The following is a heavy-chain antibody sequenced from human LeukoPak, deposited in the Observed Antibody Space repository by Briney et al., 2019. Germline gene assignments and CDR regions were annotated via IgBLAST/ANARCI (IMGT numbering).Heavy chain of an antibody. CDR3: ARRPLYGDSYYFDY. D-gene: IGHD4-17*01. J-gene: IGHJ4*02. CDR1: GFTFSSYW. V-gene: IGHV3-7*03. CDR2: IKQDGSEK. Sequence: GGSLRLSCAASGFTFSSYWMSWVRQAPGKGLEWVANIKQDGSEKYYVDSVEGRFTISRDNAKNSLYLQMNSLRAEDTAVYYCARRPLYGDSYYFDYWGQGTLVTVSS.